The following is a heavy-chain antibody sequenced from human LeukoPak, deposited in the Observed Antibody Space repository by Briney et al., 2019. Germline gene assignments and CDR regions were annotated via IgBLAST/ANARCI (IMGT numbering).Heavy chain of an antibody. CDR3: AKDYCSSTSCEKDY. Sequence: GGSLRLSCAASGFTFSSYAMSWVRQAPGKGLEWVSAISGSGGSTYYADSVKGRFTISRDSSKNTLYLQMNSLRAEDTAVYYCAKDYCSSTSCEKDYWGQGTLVTVSS. CDR2: ISGSGGST. D-gene: IGHD2-2*01. J-gene: IGHJ4*02. V-gene: IGHV3-23*01. CDR1: GFTFSSYA.